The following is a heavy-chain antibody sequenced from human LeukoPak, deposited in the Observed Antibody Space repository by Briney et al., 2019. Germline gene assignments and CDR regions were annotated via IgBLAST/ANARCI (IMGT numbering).Heavy chain of an antibody. Sequence: PGGSLRLSCAASGFTFSGYDMNWVRQARGKGLEWVSYISSSGSPIYYTDSVKGRFTISRDNAKDSLYLQMNSLRAEDTAVYYCARGGAYWGQGTLVTVSS. J-gene: IGHJ4*02. CDR1: GFTFSGYD. CDR3: ARGGAY. V-gene: IGHV3-48*03. D-gene: IGHD1-26*01. CDR2: ISSSGSPI.